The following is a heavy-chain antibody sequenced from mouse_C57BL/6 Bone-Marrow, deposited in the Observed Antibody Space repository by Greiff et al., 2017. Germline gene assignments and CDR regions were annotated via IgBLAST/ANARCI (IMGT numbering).Heavy chain of an antibody. CDR2: IDPNSGGS. CDR1: GYTFTSYW. Sequence: VQLQQPGAELMKPGASVKLSCKASGYTFTSYWMHWVKQRPGRGLEWIGRIDPNSGGSKYNEKFKSKATLTVDKPSSTAYMQLSSLTTADSAVYYCAHGDNFYWYFAVWGTGTTVTVSS. CDR3: AHGDNFYWYFAV. V-gene: IGHV1-72*01. J-gene: IGHJ1*03. D-gene: IGHD2-13*01.